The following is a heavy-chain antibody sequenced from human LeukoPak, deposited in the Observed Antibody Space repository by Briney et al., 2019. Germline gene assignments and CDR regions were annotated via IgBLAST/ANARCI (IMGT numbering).Heavy chain of an antibody. CDR3: ASLGSSWYIIN. CDR2: IWHDGSNK. D-gene: IGHD6-13*01. CDR1: GFTFSNYG. V-gene: IGHV3-33*01. J-gene: IGHJ4*02. Sequence: GGSLRLSCAASGFTFSNYGMHWVRQAPGKGLEWVAIIWHDGSNKYYADSVKGRFIISRDNSKNTLYLQMSSLRAEDTAVYYCASLGSSWYIINWGQGTLDTVSS.